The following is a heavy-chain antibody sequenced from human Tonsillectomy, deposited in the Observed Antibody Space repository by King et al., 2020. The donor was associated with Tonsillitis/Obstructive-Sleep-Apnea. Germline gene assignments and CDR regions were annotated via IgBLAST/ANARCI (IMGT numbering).Heavy chain of an antibody. CDR1: GGSVSSGSYY. Sequence: QLQESGPGLVKPSETLSLTCTVSGGSVSSGSYYWSWIRQPPGKGLEWIGYLYYSGSTNYNPSLKSRVTISVDTSKNQFSLKLSSVTAADTAVYYCARSPHDYFDYWGQGTLVTVSS. CDR3: ARSPHDYFDY. J-gene: IGHJ4*02. CDR2: LYYSGST. V-gene: IGHV4-61*01.